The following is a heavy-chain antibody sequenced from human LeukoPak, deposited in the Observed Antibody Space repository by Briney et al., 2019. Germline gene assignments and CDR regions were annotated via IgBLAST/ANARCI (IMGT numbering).Heavy chain of an antibody. J-gene: IGHJ6*02. D-gene: IGHD6-13*01. CDR2: FNHSGST. CDR1: GGSFSGYY. CDR3: ARGSIAAAGTDYYYYGMDV. V-gene: IGHV4-34*01. Sequence: PSDTLSLTCAVYGGSFSGYYCSWIRQPPGKGLEWIGEFNHSGSTNYNPSLKSRVTISVDTSKNQFSLKLSSVTAADTAVYYCARGSIAAAGTDYYYYGMDVWGQGTTVTVSS.